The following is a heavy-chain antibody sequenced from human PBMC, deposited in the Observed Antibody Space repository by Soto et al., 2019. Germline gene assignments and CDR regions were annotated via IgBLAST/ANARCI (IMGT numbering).Heavy chain of an antibody. J-gene: IGHJ6*02. Sequence: ASVKVSCKASGGTFSSYAISWVRQAPGQGLEWMGGIIPIFGTANYAQKFQGRVTITADESTSTAYMELSSLRSEDTAVYYCAGEFSDIVAAYYYYYGMDVWGQGTTVTVSS. CDR1: GGTFSSYA. CDR3: AGEFSDIVAAYYYYYGMDV. V-gene: IGHV1-69*13. CDR2: IIPIFGTA. D-gene: IGHD5-12*01.